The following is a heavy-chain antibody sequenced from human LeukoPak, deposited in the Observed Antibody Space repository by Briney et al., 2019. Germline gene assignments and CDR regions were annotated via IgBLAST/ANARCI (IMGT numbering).Heavy chain of an antibody. CDR1: GGSFSSSDHY. CDR2: IYYSGST. D-gene: IGHD2/OR15-2a*01. V-gene: IGHV4-39*07. J-gene: IGHJ4*02. Sequence: SETLSLTCTVSGGSFSSSDHYWGWIRQPPGKGLEWIGSIYYSGSTQYNPTLKTRVTISEDTSKNHFSLKLTSVTAADTAVYYCVGGGYGSTTLPFDYWGQGTLVTVSS. CDR3: VGGGYGSTTLPFDY.